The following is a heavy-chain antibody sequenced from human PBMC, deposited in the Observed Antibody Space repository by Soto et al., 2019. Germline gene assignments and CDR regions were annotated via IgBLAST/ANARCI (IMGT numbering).Heavy chain of an antibody. J-gene: IGHJ4*02. CDR3: ARDYYDSSNYYIYYFDY. CDR2: ISRGGSSI. V-gene: IGHV3-11*01. Sequence: AGGSLRLSCAASGFTFSDYYMRWVRQAPGKGLEWVSYISRGGSSIYYADSVRGRFTISRDDAKNSLYLQMNSLRAEDTAVYYCARDYYDSSNYYIYYFDYWGQGTLVTVSS. D-gene: IGHD3-22*01. CDR1: GFTFSDYY.